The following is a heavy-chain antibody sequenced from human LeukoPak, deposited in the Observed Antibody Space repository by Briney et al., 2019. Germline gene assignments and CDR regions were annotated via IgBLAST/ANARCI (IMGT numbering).Heavy chain of an antibody. CDR3: AKAYGDSAYYFHY. J-gene: IGHJ4*02. CDR1: GFTFSNYA. V-gene: IGHV3-23*01. Sequence: GGSLRLSCAASGFTFSNYAMNWVRQAPGKGLEWVSVISGSGYSTYYADSVKGRFTISRDNSKNTLYLQTNSLRAEDTAVYYWAKAYGDSAYYFHYWGQGTLVTVSS. CDR2: ISGSGYST. D-gene: IGHD4-17*01.